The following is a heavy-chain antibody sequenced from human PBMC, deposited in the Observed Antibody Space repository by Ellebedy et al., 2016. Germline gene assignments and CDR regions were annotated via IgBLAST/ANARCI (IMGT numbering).Heavy chain of an antibody. CDR3: ASSLSTYSSGWYSDY. D-gene: IGHD6-19*01. Sequence: SETLSLTCAVYGGSFSGFYWSWIRQPPGKGLEWIGEINHSGSTNYNPSLKSRVTISADRSKNQFSLKLSSVTAADTAVYYCASSLSTYSSGWYSDYWGQGTLVTVSS. CDR2: INHSGST. V-gene: IGHV4-34*01. J-gene: IGHJ4*02. CDR1: GGSFSGFY.